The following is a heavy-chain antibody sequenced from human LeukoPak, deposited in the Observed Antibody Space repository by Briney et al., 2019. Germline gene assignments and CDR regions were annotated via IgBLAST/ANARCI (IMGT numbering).Heavy chain of an antibody. V-gene: IGHV1-69*13. D-gene: IGHD4-17*01. CDR1: GGTFSSYA. Sequence: GASVKVSCKASGGTFSSYAISWVRQAPGQGLEWMGGIIPIFGTANYAQKFQGRVTITADESTSTAYMELSSLRSEDTAVYYCASQDPATVTTYYYYMDVWGKGTTVTVS. J-gene: IGHJ6*03. CDR2: IIPIFGTA. CDR3: ASQDPATVTTYYYYMDV.